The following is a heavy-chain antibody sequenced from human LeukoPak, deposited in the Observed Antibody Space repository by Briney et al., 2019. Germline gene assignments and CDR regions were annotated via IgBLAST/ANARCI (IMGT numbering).Heavy chain of an antibody. V-gene: IGHV4-59*01. CDR1: GGSITSYY. J-gene: IGHJ2*01. Sequence: SETVSLTCTVSGGSITSYYWSWIRQPPGKGLEWIAYMYDSENTNYNPSLKSRVTTSIDTSRNQFSLRLNSVTAADTAVYYCARLRITMVGGLLRGTWYFDLWGRGTLVTASS. D-gene: IGHD3-10*01. CDR2: MYDSENT. CDR3: ARLRITMVGGLLRGTWYFDL.